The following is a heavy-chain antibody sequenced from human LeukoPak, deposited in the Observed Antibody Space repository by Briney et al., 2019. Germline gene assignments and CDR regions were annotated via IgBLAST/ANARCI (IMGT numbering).Heavy chain of an antibody. J-gene: IGHJ6*03. CDR3: ASPGGNDFWSGYYAPWDYYYYYMDV. CDR1: GGSISSSSYY. CDR2: IYYSGST. D-gene: IGHD3-3*01. V-gene: IGHV4-39*01. Sequence: NPSETLSLTCTVSGGSISSSSYYWGWIRQPPGKWLEWIGSIYYSGSTYYNPSLKSRVTISVDTSKNQFSLKLSSVTAADTAVYYCASPGGNDFWSGYYAPWDYYYYYMDVWGKGTTVTVSS.